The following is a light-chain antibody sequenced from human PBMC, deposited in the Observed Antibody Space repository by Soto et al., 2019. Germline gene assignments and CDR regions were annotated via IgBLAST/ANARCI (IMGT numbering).Light chain of an antibody. CDR2: DVS. CDR3: SSDTSSSTLVV. Sequence: QSVLTQPASVSGSPGQSITISCTGTSSDVGCYNYVSWYQQHPGKAPKLMIYDVSNRPSGVSNRFSGSKSGNTASLTISGLQAEDEADYYCSSDTSSSTLVVFGGGTKLTVL. CDR1: SSDVGCYNY. J-gene: IGLJ2*01. V-gene: IGLV2-14*01.